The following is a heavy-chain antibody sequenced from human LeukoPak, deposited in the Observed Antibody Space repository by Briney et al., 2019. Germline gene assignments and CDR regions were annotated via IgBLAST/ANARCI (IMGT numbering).Heavy chain of an antibody. V-gene: IGHV4-59*01. CDR3: ARDDYRGVTNFDP. Sequence: PSETLSLTCTVSGGPISPYFWSWIRQPPGKGLEWIGYIAYSGSTNYNPSLKSRITISVDTSKNQFSLRLTSVTAADTAVYYCARDDYRGVTNFDPWGQGTLVTVSS. J-gene: IGHJ5*02. CDR2: IAYSGST. CDR1: GGPISPYF. D-gene: IGHD3-10*01.